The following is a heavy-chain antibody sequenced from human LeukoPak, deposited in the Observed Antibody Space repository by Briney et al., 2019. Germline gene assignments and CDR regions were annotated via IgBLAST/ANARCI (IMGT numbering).Heavy chain of an antibody. J-gene: IGHJ6*02. D-gene: IGHD6-19*01. V-gene: IGHV4-31*03. CDR1: GVSMSSGAFY. CDR3: AGDRVGVAGYYYYGMDV. Sequence: SETLSLTCTVSGVSMSSGAFYWSWIRQHPGKGLEWIGNIYYSGSTYYNPSLKSRVTISVDTSKNQFSPKLSSVTAADTAVYYCAGDRVGVAGYYYYGMDVWGQGTTVTVSS. CDR2: IYYSGST.